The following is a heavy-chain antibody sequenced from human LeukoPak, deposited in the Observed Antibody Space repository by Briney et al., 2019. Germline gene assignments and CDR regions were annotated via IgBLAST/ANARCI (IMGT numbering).Heavy chain of an antibody. Sequence: GALRLSCAASGFPLSSYGMHWVRRAPGKGLGWVAFISYDGSNENIADSVKGRFIISRDNSKNTLYLQMNSLRAEDTAVYYCAKGPAPRLGEFSYHALVDYWGQGTLVTVSS. CDR3: AKGPAPRLGEFSYHALVDY. CDR1: GFPLSSYG. V-gene: IGHV3-30*18. D-gene: IGHD3-16*02. CDR2: ISYDGSNE. J-gene: IGHJ4*02.